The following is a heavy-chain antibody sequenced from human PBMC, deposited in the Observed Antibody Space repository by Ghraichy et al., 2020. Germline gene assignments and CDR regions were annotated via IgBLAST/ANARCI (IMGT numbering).Heavy chain of an antibody. CDR2: VTSDGGST. D-gene: IGHD6-19*01. Sequence: GGSLRLSCSASGYTFSNYAMHLVRQAPGKGLDFVSGVTSDGGSTQYAASVKGRFVISRENFKNTLYLQMNSLRVEDTDVYYCIKETRSDWGGQFYYSGMDVWGQGTTVTVSS. J-gene: IGHJ6*02. V-gene: IGHV3-64D*06. CDR1: GYTFSNYA. CDR3: IKETRSDWGGQFYYSGMDV.